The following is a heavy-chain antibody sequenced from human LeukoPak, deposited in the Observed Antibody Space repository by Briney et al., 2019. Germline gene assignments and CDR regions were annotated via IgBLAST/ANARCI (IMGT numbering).Heavy chain of an antibody. Sequence: PGGSLRLSCAASGVTFSSYAMSWVRQAPGKGLEWVSAISGSGGSTYYADSVKGRFTISRDNSKNTLYLQMNSLRAEDTAVYYCAFSSYYDFWSGYYFDYWGQGTLVTVSS. CDR1: GVTFSSYA. D-gene: IGHD3-3*01. J-gene: IGHJ4*02. V-gene: IGHV3-23*01. CDR2: ISGSGGST. CDR3: AFSSYYDFWSGYYFDY.